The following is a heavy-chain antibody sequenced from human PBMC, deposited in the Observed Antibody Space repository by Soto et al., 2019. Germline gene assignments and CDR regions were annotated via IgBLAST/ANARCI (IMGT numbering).Heavy chain of an antibody. CDR2: ISSSSSYI. CDR1: GFTFSSYS. D-gene: IGHD2-2*01. Sequence: EVQLVESGGGLVKPGGSLRLSCAASGFTFSSYSMNWVRQAPGKGLEWVSSISSSSSYIYYADSVKGRFTISRDNAKNSLYLKMNSLRAEDTAVYYCARNGYCSSTSGPYNYYYYSYMDVWGKGTTVTVSS. V-gene: IGHV3-21*01. J-gene: IGHJ6*03. CDR3: ARNGYCSSTSGPYNYYYYSYMDV.